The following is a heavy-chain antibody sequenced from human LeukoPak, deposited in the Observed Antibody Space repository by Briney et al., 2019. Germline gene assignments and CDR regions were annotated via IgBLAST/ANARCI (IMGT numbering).Heavy chain of an antibody. J-gene: IGHJ4*02. CDR1: GYTFTGYY. Sequence: ASVKVSCKASGYTFTGYYMHWVRQAPGQGLEWMGWINPNSGGTNYAQKFQGRVTMTRDTSISTAYMELSRLRSDDTAVYYCARDFIPDSSGPPSWLNNWGQGTLVTVSS. CDR2: INPNSGGT. CDR3: ARDFIPDSSGPPSWLNN. V-gene: IGHV1-2*02. D-gene: IGHD3-22*01.